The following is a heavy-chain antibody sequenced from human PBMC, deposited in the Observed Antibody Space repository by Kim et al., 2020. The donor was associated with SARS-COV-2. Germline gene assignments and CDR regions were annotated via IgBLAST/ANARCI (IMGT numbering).Heavy chain of an antibody. CDR2: INPNSGGT. Sequence: ASVKVSCKASGYTFSGYYMHWVRQAPGQGLEWMGWINPNSGGTNYAQKFQGRVTMTRDTSISTAYMELSRLRSDDTAVYYCARDVGYSNYYYYGMDVWGQGTTVTVSS. V-gene: IGHV1-2*02. CDR3: ARDVGYSNYYYYGMDV. CDR1: GYTFSGYY. J-gene: IGHJ6*02. D-gene: IGHD4-4*01.